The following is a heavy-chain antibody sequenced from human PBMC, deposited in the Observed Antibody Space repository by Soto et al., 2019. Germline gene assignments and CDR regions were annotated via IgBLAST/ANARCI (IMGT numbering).Heavy chain of an antibody. CDR3: ARDGYCSGGSCYGNNFDY. J-gene: IGHJ4*02. V-gene: IGHV1-18*01. CDR2: ISAYNGNT. CDR1: GYTFTSYG. D-gene: IGHD2-15*01. Sequence: ASVKVSCKASGYTFTSYGISWVRQAPGQGLEWMGWISAYNGNTNYAQKLQGRVTMTTDTSTSTAYMELRSLRSDDTAVYYCARDGYCSGGSCYGNNFDYWGQGTLVTVS.